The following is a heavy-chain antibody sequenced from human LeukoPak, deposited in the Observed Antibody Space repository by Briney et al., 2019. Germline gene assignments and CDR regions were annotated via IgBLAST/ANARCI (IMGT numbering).Heavy chain of an antibody. J-gene: IGHJ4*02. CDR3: ARGVTSAWYLRYYFEH. Sequence: GGSLRLSCTASGFIFSSYWMSWVRQVPGKGLEWVANIKQDGSETSYVDSVEGRFTISRDNAKNSLLLQMNSLRADDTALYYCARGVTSAWYLRYYFEHWGQGIMVTVSS. V-gene: IGHV3-7*03. CDR1: GFIFSSYW. CDR2: IKQDGSET. D-gene: IGHD6-13*01.